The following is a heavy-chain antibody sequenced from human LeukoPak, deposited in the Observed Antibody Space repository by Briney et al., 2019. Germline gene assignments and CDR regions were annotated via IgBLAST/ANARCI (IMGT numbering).Heavy chain of an antibody. CDR2: IYHSGST. J-gene: IGHJ4*02. CDR1: GYSISSGYY. V-gene: IGHV4-38-2*02. D-gene: IGHD3-22*01. CDR3: ARSGYARAFDY. Sequence: SETLSLTCTVSGYSISSGYYWGWIRQPPGKGLEWIGTIYHSGSTYYNPSLKSRVTISVDTSKNQFSLKLSSVTAADTAVYYCARSGYARAFDYWGQGTLVTVSS.